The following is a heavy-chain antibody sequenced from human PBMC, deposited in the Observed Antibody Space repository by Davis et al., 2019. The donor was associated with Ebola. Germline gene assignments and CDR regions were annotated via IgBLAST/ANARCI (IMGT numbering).Heavy chain of an antibody. D-gene: IGHD6-6*01. CDR1: GYTFTGYY. V-gene: IGHV1-2*04. Sequence: ASVKVSCKASGYTFTGYYMHWVRQAPGQGLEWTGWINPNSGGTNYAQKFQGWVTMTRDTSISTAYMELSRLRSDDTAVYYWARGVGHRPPQSIAARPRINWFDPWGQGTLVTVSS. CDR2: INPNSGGT. J-gene: IGHJ5*02. CDR3: ARGVGHRPPQSIAARPRINWFDP.